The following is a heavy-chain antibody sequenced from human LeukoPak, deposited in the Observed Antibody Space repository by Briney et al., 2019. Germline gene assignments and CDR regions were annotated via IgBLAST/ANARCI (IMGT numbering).Heavy chain of an antibody. V-gene: IGHV4-59*01. CDR3: ERVGVFDAFDI. D-gene: IGHD2-8*01. CDR1: GGSLSSYY. Sequence: PSETLSLTCTVSGGSLSSYYWSWLRQPPGKGLEWIGYIYYSGSTNYNPSLTSRVTISVDTSKNQFSLKLSSVTAADTAVYYCERVGVFDAFDIWGQGTMVTVSS. J-gene: IGHJ3*02. CDR2: IYYSGST.